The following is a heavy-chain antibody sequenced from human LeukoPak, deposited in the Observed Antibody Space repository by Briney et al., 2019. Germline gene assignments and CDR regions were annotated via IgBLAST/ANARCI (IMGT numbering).Heavy chain of an antibody. J-gene: IGHJ4*02. CDR1: GGSLSGHY. CDR2: IYYTGTT. CDR3: ARFSWGCSTASCYLTN. V-gene: IGHV4-59*11. D-gene: IGHD2-2*01. Sequence: SETLSLTCTVGGGSLSGHYWGWIRQPPGKGLELVGHIYYTGTTFYNPSLNSRVTITLGTSRNQFSLRLTSVIAADTAVYYCARFSWGCSTASCYLTNWGQGALVTVSS.